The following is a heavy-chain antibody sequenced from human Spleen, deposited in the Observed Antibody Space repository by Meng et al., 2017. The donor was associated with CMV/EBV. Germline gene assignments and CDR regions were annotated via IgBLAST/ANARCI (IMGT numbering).Heavy chain of an antibody. J-gene: IGHJ4*02. CDR1: GFLVSRNY. V-gene: IGHV3-23*01. CDR3: AKDPWWGGGGDY. CDR2: ISGSGGDT. Sequence: GESLKISCAVSGFLVSRNYMSWVRQAPGKGLEWVSAISGSGGDTYYADSVKGRFTISRDNFNTMLYLEMNSLRAEDTALYYCAKDPWWGGGGDYWGQGTLVTVSS. D-gene: IGHD2-15*01.